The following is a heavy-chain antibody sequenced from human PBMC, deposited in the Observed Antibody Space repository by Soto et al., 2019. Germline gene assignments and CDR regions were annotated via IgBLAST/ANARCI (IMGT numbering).Heavy chain of an antibody. J-gene: IGHJ4*02. V-gene: IGHV1-46*01. CDR3: AGQGGNSSSWPYFDY. CDR2: INPGGGST. D-gene: IGHD6-13*01. Sequence: ASVKVSCKASGYTFTSYDMNWGRQATGQGLEWMGIINPGGGSTSYAQKFQGRVTMTRDTSTSTVYMELSSLRSEDTAVYYCAGQGGNSSSWPYFDYWGQGTLVTVSS. CDR1: GYTFTSYD.